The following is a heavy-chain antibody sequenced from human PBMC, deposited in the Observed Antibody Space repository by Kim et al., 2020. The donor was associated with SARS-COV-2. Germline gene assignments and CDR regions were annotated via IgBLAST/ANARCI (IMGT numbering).Heavy chain of an antibody. J-gene: IGHJ4*02. V-gene: IGHV3-53*01. Sequence: GGSLRLSCADSGFTVSSNYMSWVRQAPGKGLEWVSVIYSDGRTYYADSVKGRFTISRDNSKNTVYLQMNSLRAEDTAVYYCARHYYYDSSALGDYWGQGTLVTVSS. CDR2: IYSDGRT. CDR1: GFTVSSNY. CDR3: ARHYYYDSSALGDY. D-gene: IGHD3-22*01.